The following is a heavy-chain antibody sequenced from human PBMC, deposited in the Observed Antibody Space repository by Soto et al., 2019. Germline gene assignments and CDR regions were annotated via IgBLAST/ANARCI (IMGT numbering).Heavy chain of an antibody. J-gene: IGHJ6*02. CDR2: MNPNSGNT. Sequence: ASVKVSCKASGYTFTSYDMNWVRQATGQGLEWMGWMNPNSGNTGYAQKFQGRVTMTRNTSKNQFSLKLSSVTAADTAVYYCARDSPPSGRNYYGMDVWGQGTTVTVSS. V-gene: IGHV1-8*01. D-gene: IGHD1-26*01. CDR1: GYTFTSYD. CDR3: ARDSPPSGRNYYGMDV.